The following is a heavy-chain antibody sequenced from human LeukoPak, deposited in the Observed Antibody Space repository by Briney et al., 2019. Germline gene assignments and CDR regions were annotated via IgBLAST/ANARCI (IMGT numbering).Heavy chain of an antibody. J-gene: IGHJ4*02. V-gene: IGHV1-2*02. CDR3: ARAGNDFWSGYYSV. D-gene: IGHD3-3*01. CDR1: GYTFTGYY. Sequence: ASVKVSCKASGYTFTGYYMHWVRQAPGQGLEWMGWINPNSGGTNYAQKFQGRVTMTRDTSISTAYMELSRLRSDDTAVYYCARAGNDFWSGYYSVWGQGTLVTVSS. CDR2: INPNSGGT.